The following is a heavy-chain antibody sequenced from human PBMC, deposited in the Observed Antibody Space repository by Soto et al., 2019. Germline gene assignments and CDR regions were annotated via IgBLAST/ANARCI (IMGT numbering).Heavy chain of an antibody. CDR3: ARPSNWNYVSNYYYYMDV. D-gene: IGHD1-7*01. J-gene: IGHJ6*03. Sequence: SETLSLTCTVSGGSISSSSYYWGWIRQPPGKGLEWIGSIYYSGSTYYNPSLKSRVTISVDTSKNQFSLKLSSVTAADTAVYYCARPSNWNYVSNYYYYMDVWGKGTTVTVSS. V-gene: IGHV4-39*01. CDR2: IYYSGST. CDR1: GGSISSSSYY.